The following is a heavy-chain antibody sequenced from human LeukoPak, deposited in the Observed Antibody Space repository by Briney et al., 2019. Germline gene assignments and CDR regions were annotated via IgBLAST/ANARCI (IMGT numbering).Heavy chain of an antibody. CDR3: ARGDGRGYGSRAYRYMDV. CDR2: IYYSGSA. CDR1: GGSISSYY. J-gene: IGHJ6*03. D-gene: IGHD5-12*01. V-gene: IGHV4-59*01. Sequence: SETLSLTCTVSGGSISSYYWSWIRQPPGKGLEWIGYIYYSGSANYNPSLKSRVTISVDTSKDQFSLKLSSVTAADTAVYHCARGDGRGYGSRAYRYMDVWGKGTTVTVSS.